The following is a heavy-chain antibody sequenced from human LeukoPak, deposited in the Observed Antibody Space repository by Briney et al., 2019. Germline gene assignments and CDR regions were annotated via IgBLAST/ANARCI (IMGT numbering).Heavy chain of an antibody. J-gene: IGHJ6*02. V-gene: IGHV4-34*01. CDR3: ATLWFGEYYYYGMDV. Sequence: PSETLSLTCAVYGGSFSGYYWSWIRQPPGKGLEWIGEINHSGSTNYNPSLKSRVTISVDTSTNQFSLKLSSVTAADTAVYYCATLWFGEYYYYGMDVWGQGTTVTVSS. CDR1: GGSFSGYY. D-gene: IGHD3-10*01. CDR2: INHSGST.